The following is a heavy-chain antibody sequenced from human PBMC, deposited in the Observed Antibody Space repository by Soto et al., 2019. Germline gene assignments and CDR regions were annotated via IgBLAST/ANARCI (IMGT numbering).Heavy chain of an antibody. J-gene: IGHJ4*02. D-gene: IGHD4-17*01. CDR2: IYSGGST. Sequence: EVQLVESGGGLVQPGGSLRLSCAASGFTVSSNYMIWVRQAPGKGLEWVSVIYSGGSTYYADSVKGRFTISRHNSKNTLYLQMNSLRAEDTAVYYCAREEVGLRFLFDYWGQGTLVTVSS. CDR3: AREEVGLRFLFDY. V-gene: IGHV3-53*04. CDR1: GFTVSSNY.